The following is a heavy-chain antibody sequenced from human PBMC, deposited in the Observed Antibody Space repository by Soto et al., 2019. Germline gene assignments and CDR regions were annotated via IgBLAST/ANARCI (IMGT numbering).Heavy chain of an antibody. J-gene: IGHJ4*02. CDR3: ARHVNVWFGELRGRPS. V-gene: IGHV4-30-2*01. Sequence: PSETLSLTCAVSGGSISSGGYSWSWIRQPPGKGLEWIGYIYHSGSTYYNPSLKSRVTISVDRSKNQFSLKLSSVTAADTAVYYCARHVNVWFGELRGRPSWGQGTQVTVSS. D-gene: IGHD3-10*01. CDR2: IYHSGST. CDR1: GGSISSGGYS.